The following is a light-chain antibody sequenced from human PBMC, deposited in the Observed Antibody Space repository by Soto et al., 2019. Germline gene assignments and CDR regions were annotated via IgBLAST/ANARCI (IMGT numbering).Light chain of an antibody. CDR3: ETWDSNTRV. CDR2: LEGSGSY. Sequence: QAVLTQSSSASASLGSSVKLTCTLSSGHSSYIIAWHQQQPGKAPRYLMKLEGSGSYNKGSGVPDRFSGSSSGADRYLTISNLQSEDEADSYCETWDSNTRVFGGGTQLTVL. CDR1: SGHSSYI. V-gene: IGLV4-60*03. J-gene: IGLJ2*01.